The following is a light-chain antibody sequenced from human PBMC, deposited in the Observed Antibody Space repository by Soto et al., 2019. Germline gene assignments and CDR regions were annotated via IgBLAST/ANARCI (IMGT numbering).Light chain of an antibody. CDR3: SSFSGSSTSRVV. J-gene: IGLJ2*01. Sequence: QSALTQPPSVSGSPGQSVTISCTGTSSDVGNYNRVSWYQQPPGTAPKLIIYEVTHRPSGVPDRFSGSKSDNTASLTISGLQAEDEAAYYCSSFSGSSTSRVVFGGGTKLTVL. CDR2: EVT. V-gene: IGLV2-18*02. CDR1: SSDVGNYNR.